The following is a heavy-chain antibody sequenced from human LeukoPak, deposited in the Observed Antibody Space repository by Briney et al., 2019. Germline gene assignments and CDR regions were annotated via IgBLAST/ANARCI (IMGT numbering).Heavy chain of an antibody. V-gene: IGHV3-21*01. CDR2: ISSSSSYI. J-gene: IGHJ3*02. Sequence: GGSLRLSCAAPGFTFSSYSMNWVRQAPGKGLEWVSSISSSSSYIYYADSVKGRFTISRDNAKNSLYLQMNSLRAEDTAVYYCAKDLSIAARFPGYAFDIWGQGTMVTVSS. CDR3: AKDLSIAARFPGYAFDI. CDR1: GFTFSSYS. D-gene: IGHD6-6*01.